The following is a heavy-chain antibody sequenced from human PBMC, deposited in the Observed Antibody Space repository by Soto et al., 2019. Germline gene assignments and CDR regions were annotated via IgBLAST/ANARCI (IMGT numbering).Heavy chain of an antibody. Sequence: GESLNISCKGSGYSFTSYWIGWVRQMPGKGLEWMGIIYPGDSDTRYSPSFQGQVTISADKSISTAYLQWSSLKASDTAMYYCARTNTVNYDILTGYYDYWGQGTLVTVSS. J-gene: IGHJ4*02. V-gene: IGHV5-51*01. CDR2: IYPGDSDT. CDR3: ARTNTVNYDILTGYYDY. D-gene: IGHD3-9*01. CDR1: GYSFTSYW.